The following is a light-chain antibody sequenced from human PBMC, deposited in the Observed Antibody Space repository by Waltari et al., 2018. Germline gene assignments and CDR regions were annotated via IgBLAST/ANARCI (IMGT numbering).Light chain of an antibody. CDR1: GPNIGAGHG. CDR2: GST. CDR3: QSYDTSLSVV. Sequence: QSVLTQPPSASGAPGQPVPISCTGSGPNIGAGHGVHWYQQLPRAAPKLLIYGSTSRPLGVPARFFGSTSGTSASLAITGLQAEDEADYYCQSYDTSLSVVFGGGTKLTVL. V-gene: IGLV1-40*01. J-gene: IGLJ3*02.